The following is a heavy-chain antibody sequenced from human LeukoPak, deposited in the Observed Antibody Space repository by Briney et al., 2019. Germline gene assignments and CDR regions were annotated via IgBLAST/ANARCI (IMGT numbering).Heavy chain of an antibody. CDR3: TRKSGGSQRKMDDWFDP. CDR2: ISNDGTYK. J-gene: IGHJ5*02. V-gene: IGHV3-30*04. Sequence: PGGSLRLSCAASGFTFSSYAMRWVRQAPDKGLEYVAVISNDGTYKYYGASVKGRFTISRDNSKNTLYLQMDSLRSEDTAVYSCTRKSGGSQRKMDDWFDPWGQGTLVIVSS. D-gene: IGHD3-10*01. CDR1: GFTFSSYA.